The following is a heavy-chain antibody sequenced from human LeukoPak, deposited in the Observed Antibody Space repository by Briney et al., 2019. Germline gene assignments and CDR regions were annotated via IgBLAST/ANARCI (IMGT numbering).Heavy chain of an antibody. Sequence: GGSLRLSCAAPGFTFSSYGMHWVRQAPGKGLEGVAFIPYDRNNKFYADSVNGRFTISRDNSKNTLYLQMNSLRPDDTAVYYCAKSRSSSNSPLSLDYWGQGTLVTVSS. CDR3: AKSRSSSNSPLSLDY. CDR2: IPYDRNNK. D-gene: IGHD2-2*01. CDR1: GFTFSSYG. V-gene: IGHV3-30*02. J-gene: IGHJ4*02.